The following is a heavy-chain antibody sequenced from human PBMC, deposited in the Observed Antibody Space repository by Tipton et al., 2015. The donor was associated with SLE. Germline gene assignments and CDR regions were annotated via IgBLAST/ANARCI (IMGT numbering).Heavy chain of an antibody. J-gene: IGHJ5*02. CDR3: ARDLAGVKTGFDP. V-gene: IGHV3-30*02. D-gene: IGHD3-3*01. CDR2: IRYDGSNK. Sequence: SLRLSCAASGFTFSSYGMHWVRQAPGKGLEWVAFIRYDGSNKYYADSVKGRFTISRDNSKNTLYLQMNSLRAEDTAVYYCARDLAGVKTGFDPWGQGTLVTVSS. CDR1: GFTFSSYG.